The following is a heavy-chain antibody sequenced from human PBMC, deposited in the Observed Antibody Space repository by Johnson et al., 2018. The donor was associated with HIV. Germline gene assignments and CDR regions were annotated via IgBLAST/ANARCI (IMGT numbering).Heavy chain of an antibody. CDR2: ISYDGSNK. CDR1: GFTFSSYA. D-gene: IGHD1-26*01. Sequence: VQLMESGGGVVQPGRSLRLSCAASGFTFSSYAMHWVRQAPGKGLEWVAVISYDGSNKYYADSVKGRFTISRDNSKNTLYLQMNSLRAEDTAVYYCGRDGIGRGIVGANDAFDIWGQGTMVTVSS. V-gene: IGHV3-30*04. J-gene: IGHJ3*02. CDR3: GRDGIGRGIVGANDAFDI.